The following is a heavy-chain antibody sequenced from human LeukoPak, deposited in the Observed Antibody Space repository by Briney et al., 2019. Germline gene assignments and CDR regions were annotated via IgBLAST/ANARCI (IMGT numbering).Heavy chain of an antibody. Sequence: GGSLRLSCAASGFTFSSYSMHWVRQAPGKGLEWVAVISYDGSNKYYADSVKGRFTISRDNSKNTLYLQMNSLRAEDTAVYYCARAFKVPAAIVGVFDYWGQGTLVTVSS. CDR2: ISYDGSNK. J-gene: IGHJ4*02. V-gene: IGHV3-30*04. CDR1: GFTFSSYS. D-gene: IGHD2-2*01. CDR3: ARAFKVPAAIVGVFDY.